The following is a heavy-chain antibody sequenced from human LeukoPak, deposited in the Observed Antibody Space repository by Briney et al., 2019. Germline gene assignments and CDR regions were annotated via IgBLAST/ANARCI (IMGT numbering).Heavy chain of an antibody. J-gene: IGHJ4*02. CDR3: RAITTSIDY. V-gene: IGHV3-15*01. CDR1: GFTFSNAW. D-gene: IGHD3-3*01. CDR2: IKSKTDGGTT. Sequence: AGSLRLSCAAAGFTFSNAWMSCVRQAPGKGLEWVGPIKSKTDGGTTGYAAPVKGRFTISRDDSKNTLYLQKNSLKTEDTAVYYCRAITTSIDYWGQGTLVTVSS.